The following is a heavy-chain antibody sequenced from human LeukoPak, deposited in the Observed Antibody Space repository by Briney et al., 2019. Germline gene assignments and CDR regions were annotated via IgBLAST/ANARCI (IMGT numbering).Heavy chain of an antibody. CDR3: ARRVPNEVITDYFDY. V-gene: IGHV3-30*03. CDR2: ISYDGSNK. D-gene: IGHD3-16*01. J-gene: IGHJ4*02. Sequence: GGSLRLSCAASGFTFSSYGMHWVRQAPGKGLEWVAVISYDGSNKYYADSVKGRFTISRDNSKHTLYLQMNSLRAEDTAVYYCARRVPNEVITDYFDYWGPGTLVTVSS. CDR1: GFTFSSYG.